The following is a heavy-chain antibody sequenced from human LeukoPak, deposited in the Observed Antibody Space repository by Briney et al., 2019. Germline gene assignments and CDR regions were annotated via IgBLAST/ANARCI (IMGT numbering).Heavy chain of an antibody. Sequence: SETLSLTCTVSGYSISSGYYWGWIRQPAGRRLEWIGRIYTTGSTYSNPSLKSRVTISVDTSRNQFSLRLSSVTAVDTAVYYCARSSSSGWGFRFDPWGQGTLVTVSS. V-gene: IGHV4-38-2*02. CDR1: GYSISSGYY. D-gene: IGHD6-19*01. CDR2: IYTTGST. CDR3: ARSSSSGWGFRFDP. J-gene: IGHJ5*02.